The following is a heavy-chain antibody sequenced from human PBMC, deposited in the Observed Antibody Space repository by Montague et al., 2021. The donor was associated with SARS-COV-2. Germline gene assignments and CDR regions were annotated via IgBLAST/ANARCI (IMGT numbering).Heavy chain of an antibody. CDR1: GFAFSSYE. Sequence: SLRLSCAASGFAFSSYEMDWVRQAPGKGLEWIAYISSSGGSIQYAYFMMGRFTISRDNARNSLYLQMNSLRAEDTAVYYCAREVAGCHGDCNDYWGQGTLVTVSS. V-gene: IGHV3-48*03. D-gene: IGHD2-21*02. CDR3: AREVAGCHGDCNDY. J-gene: IGHJ4*02. CDR2: ISSSGGSI.